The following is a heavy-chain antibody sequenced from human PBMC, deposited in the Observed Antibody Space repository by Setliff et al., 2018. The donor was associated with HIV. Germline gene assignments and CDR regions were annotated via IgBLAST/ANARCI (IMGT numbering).Heavy chain of an antibody. V-gene: IGHV4-39*02. CDR3: AREDSSYHYFDY. CDR1: GGSISSSSYY. CDR2: IFYSESA. D-gene: IGHD6-6*01. Sequence: PSETLSLTCTVSGGSISSSSYYWGWIRQPPGKGREWIGSIFYSESANYNPSLRCPVAISVDTSKNQFSLKLTSVTAADTAVYYCAREDSSYHYFDYWGQGMLVTVSS. J-gene: IGHJ4*02.